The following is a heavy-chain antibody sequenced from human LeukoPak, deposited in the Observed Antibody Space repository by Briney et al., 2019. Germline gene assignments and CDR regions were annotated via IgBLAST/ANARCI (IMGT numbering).Heavy chain of an antibody. CDR2: IYYSGST. CDR3: ASSGAIAVARFDP. Sequence: SETLSLTCTVSGGSISSYYWSWIRQPPGKGLEWIGYIYYSGSTNYNPSLKSRVTISVDASKNQFSLKLSSVTAADTAVYYCASSGAIAVARFDPWGQGTLVTVSS. V-gene: IGHV4-59*08. J-gene: IGHJ5*02. CDR1: GGSISSYY. D-gene: IGHD6-19*01.